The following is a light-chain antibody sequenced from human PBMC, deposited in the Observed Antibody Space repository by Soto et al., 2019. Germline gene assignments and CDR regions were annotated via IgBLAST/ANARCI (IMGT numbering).Light chain of an antibody. CDR2: GVS. CDR3: QQYNNWPPGVT. V-gene: IGKV3-15*01. Sequence: EILLTQSPVTLSLSPGERATLSCRASESVSSNLAWYQQRPGQAPRLLLYGVSARATGIPDRFSGSGSGTEFTLTISSLQSEDYALYFCQQYNNWPPGVTFGPGTKVAIK. J-gene: IGKJ3*01. CDR1: ESVSSN.